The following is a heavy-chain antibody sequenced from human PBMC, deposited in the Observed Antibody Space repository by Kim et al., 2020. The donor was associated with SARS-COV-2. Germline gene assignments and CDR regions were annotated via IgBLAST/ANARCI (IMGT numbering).Heavy chain of an antibody. V-gene: IGHV3-23*01. CDR3: AKDQLDY. CDR2: GGST. J-gene: IGHJ4*02. Sequence: GGSTYYADSVKGRFTISRDNSKNTLYLQMNSLRAEDTAVYYCAKDQLDYWGQGTLVTVSS.